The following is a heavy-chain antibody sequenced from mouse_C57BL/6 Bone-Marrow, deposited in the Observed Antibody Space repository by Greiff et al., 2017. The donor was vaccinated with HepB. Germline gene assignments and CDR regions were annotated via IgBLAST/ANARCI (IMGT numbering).Heavy chain of an antibody. CDR1: GFNIKDDY. D-gene: IGHD2-12*01. Sequence: VQLQQSGAELVRPGASVKLSCTASGFNIKDDYMHWVKQRPEQGLEWIGWIDPENGDTEYASKFQGKATITEDTSSNTAYLQLSSLTSEDTAVYYCTTYSVTGYFDYWGQGTTLTVSS. CDR2: IDPENGDT. CDR3: TTYSVTGYFDY. J-gene: IGHJ2*01. V-gene: IGHV14-4*01.